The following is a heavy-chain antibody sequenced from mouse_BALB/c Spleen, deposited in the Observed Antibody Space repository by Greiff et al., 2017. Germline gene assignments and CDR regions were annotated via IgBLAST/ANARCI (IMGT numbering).Heavy chain of an antibody. CDR1: GFTFSSFG. D-gene: IGHD2-1*01. CDR2: ISSGSSTI. Sequence: EVMLVESGGGLVQPGGSRKLSCAASGFTFSSFGMHWVRQAPEKGLEWVAYISSGSSTIYYADTVKGRFTISRDNPKNTLFLQMTSLRSEDTAMYYCARSGNHYYYAMDYWGQGTSVTVSS. J-gene: IGHJ4*01. V-gene: IGHV5-17*02. CDR3: ARSGNHYYYAMDY.